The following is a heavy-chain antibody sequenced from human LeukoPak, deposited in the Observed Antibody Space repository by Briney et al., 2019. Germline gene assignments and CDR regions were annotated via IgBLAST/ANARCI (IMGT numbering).Heavy chain of an antibody. D-gene: IGHD3-10*01. J-gene: IGHJ4*02. CDR3: TRDRITMVRGVKALDY. V-gene: IGHV3-49*04. Sequence: GGSLRLSCTASGFTFGDYAMSWVRQAPGKGLGWIGFIRSKAYGGTTEYAASVKGRFTISRDDSKSIAYLQMNSLKTEDTAVYYCTRDRITMVRGVKALDYWGQGTLVTVSS. CDR2: IRSKAYGGTT. CDR1: GFTFGDYA.